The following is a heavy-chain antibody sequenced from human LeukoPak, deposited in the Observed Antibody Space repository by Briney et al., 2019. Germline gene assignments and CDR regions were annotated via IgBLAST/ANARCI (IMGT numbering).Heavy chain of an antibody. Sequence: TSETLSLTCTVSGGSIKNFYWSWIRQSPGKGLEWLGYIYNNGNTNYNASLKSRVIMSIDTSKNQFSLKVTSGTAADTAIYYCARVLRGAYCGGDCYRLDYWGQGMLVIVSS. CDR1: GGSIKNFY. J-gene: IGHJ4*02. CDR3: ARVLRGAYCGGDCYRLDY. CDR2: IYNNGNT. V-gene: IGHV4-59*01. D-gene: IGHD2-21*02.